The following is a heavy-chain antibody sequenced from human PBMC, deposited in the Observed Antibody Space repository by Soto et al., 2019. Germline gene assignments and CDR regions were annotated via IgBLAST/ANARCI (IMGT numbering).Heavy chain of an antibody. CDR1: GFTVSSNY. CDR3: ARHGYSYGGGYFDS. Sequence: EVQLVESGGGLVQPGGSLRLSCAASGFTVSSNYMSWVRQAPGKGLEWVSVIYSGGSAYYADSVKGRFTISRDNSKNTLYLQMNGLRVEDTAVYYCARHGYSYGGGYFDSWGQGTLVTVSS. CDR2: IYSGGSA. J-gene: IGHJ4*02. V-gene: IGHV3-66*04. D-gene: IGHD5-18*01.